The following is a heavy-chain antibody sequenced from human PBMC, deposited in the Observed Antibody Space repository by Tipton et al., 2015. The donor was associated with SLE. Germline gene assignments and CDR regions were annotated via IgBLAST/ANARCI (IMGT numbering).Heavy chain of an antibody. CDR1: SGSINGYF. CDR2: ISYSGSA. Sequence: TLSLTCTVSSGSINGYFWSWIRQPPGKALEWTAYISYSGSAKYNPSLESRVTMSVDMSKKEVSLNLKSMTTADTAVYFCAGYPVSRGPLVDAFDVWGQGTVVTVSS. V-gene: IGHV4-59*01. CDR3: AGYPVSRGPLVDAFDV. D-gene: IGHD5-12*01. J-gene: IGHJ3*01.